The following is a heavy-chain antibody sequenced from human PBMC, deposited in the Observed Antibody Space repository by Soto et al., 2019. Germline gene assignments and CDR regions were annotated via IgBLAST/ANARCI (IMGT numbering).Heavy chain of an antibody. CDR1: GGSVSSGGYY. CDR2: ISYSGST. D-gene: IGHD3-10*01. J-gene: IGHJ4*02. V-gene: IGHV4-31*03. Sequence: PSETLSLTCTVSGGSVSSGGYYWSWIRQHPGKGLEWIGYISYSGSTYYNPSLKSRVTISVGTSKNQFSLKLSSVTAADTAVYYCARSGTRDYYFHYWGQGTLVTVSS. CDR3: ARSGTRDYYFHY.